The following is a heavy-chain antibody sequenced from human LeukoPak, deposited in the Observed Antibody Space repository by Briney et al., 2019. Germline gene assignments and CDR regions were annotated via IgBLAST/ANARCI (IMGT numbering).Heavy chain of an antibody. V-gene: IGHV3-21*01. Sequence: GGSLRLSCAASGFTFSSYSMNWVRQAPGKGLEWVSTISSSSSYIYYADSVKGRFTISRDNAKNLLYLQMNSLRAEDTAVYYCARDLTAVGIDYWGQGALVTVSS. CDR3: ARDLTAVGIDY. D-gene: IGHD6-19*01. J-gene: IGHJ4*02. CDR1: GFTFSSYS. CDR2: ISSSSSYI.